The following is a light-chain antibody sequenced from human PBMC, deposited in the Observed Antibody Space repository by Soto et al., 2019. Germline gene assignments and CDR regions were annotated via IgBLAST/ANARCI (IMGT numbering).Light chain of an antibody. V-gene: IGLV2-14*01. CDR2: EVT. CDR1: SSDVGGYNY. Sequence: QSALTQPASVSGSPGQSIAISCTGTSSDVGGYNYVSWFQQHPGKAPNLLIYEVTNRPSGVSNRFSGSKSGNTASLTISGLQAEDEADYYCNSFTTSSTWVFGGGTKLTVL. CDR3: NSFTTSSTWV. J-gene: IGLJ3*02.